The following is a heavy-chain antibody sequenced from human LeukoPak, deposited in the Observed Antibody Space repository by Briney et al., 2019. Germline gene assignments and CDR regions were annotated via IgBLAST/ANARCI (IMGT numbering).Heavy chain of an antibody. D-gene: IGHD1-26*01. CDR2: ISSSSSTI. Sequence: HSGGSLRLSCAASGFTFSSYSMNWVRQAPGKGLEWVSYISSSSSTIYYADSVKGRFTISRDNAKNSLYPQMNSLRAEDTAVYYCARDYVGQPGYFDYWGQGTLVTVSS. J-gene: IGHJ4*02. CDR1: GFTFSSYS. CDR3: ARDYVGQPGYFDY. V-gene: IGHV3-48*01.